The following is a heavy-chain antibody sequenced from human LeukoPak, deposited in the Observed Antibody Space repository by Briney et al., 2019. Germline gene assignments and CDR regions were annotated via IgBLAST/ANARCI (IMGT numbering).Heavy chain of an antibody. Sequence: SETLSLTCTVSGGSISSSSYYWGWIRQPPGKGLEWIGSIYYSGSTYYNPSLKSRVTISVDTSKNQFSLKLSSVTAADTAVYYCARQASAAHDYWVQGTLVTVSS. CDR3: ARQASAAHDY. CDR1: GGSISSSSYY. J-gene: IGHJ4*02. CDR2: IYYSGST. D-gene: IGHD6-13*01. V-gene: IGHV4-39*01.